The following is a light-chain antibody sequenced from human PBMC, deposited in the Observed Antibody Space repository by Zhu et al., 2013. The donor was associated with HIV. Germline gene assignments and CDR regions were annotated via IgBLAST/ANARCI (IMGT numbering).Light chain of an antibody. CDR1: QSVSNTY. V-gene: IGKV3-20*01. J-gene: IGKJ1*01. Sequence: EIVLTQSPGTLSLSPGERATLSCRASQSVSNTYLAWYQQRPGQAPRLLIYGASSRATGIPDRFSGRGSGTDFTLTISRLEPEDFAVYYCQQYGSSPGTFGQGTKVEIK. CDR3: QQYGSSPGT. CDR2: GAS.